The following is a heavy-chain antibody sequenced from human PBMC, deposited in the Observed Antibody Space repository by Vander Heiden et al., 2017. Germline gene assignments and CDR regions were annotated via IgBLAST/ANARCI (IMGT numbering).Heavy chain of an antibody. CDR2: IYYSGNT. D-gene: IGHD1-26*01. V-gene: IGHV4-59*01. J-gene: IGHJ4*02. CDR3: ARGVGALAY. CDR1: GGPISNYY. Sequence: QVQLQESGPGLVKPSETLFLNWTVSGGPISNYYWSWIRQPPGKGLEWIWYIYYSGNTNYNSSLKSRVSISIDTSTNQFSLMLTSVTAADTAVYYCARGVGALAYWGQGMSVTVSS.